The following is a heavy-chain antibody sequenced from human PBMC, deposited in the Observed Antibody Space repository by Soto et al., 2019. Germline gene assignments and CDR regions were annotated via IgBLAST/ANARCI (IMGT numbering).Heavy chain of an antibody. CDR1: GGSISSSSYY. CDR2: IYYSGST. Sequence: SETLSLTCTVSGGSISSSSYYWGWIRQPPGKGLEWIGSIYYSGSTYYNPSLKSRVTISVDTSKNQFSLKLSSVTAADTAVYYCASKACSSTSCYFGYWGQGTLVTVSS. D-gene: IGHD2-2*01. V-gene: IGHV4-39*01. J-gene: IGHJ4*02. CDR3: ASKACSSTSCYFGY.